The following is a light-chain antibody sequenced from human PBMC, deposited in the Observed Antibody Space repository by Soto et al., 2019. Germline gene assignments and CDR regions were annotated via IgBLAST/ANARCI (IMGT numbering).Light chain of an antibody. CDR3: SSYTSSSTLV. CDR2: EVS. V-gene: IGLV2-14*01. J-gene: IGLJ1*01. Sequence: QSPLTQPASVSGSRGQSITISCTGTSSDVGGYNYVSWYQQHPGKAPKVMIYEVSNRPSGVSNRLSGSKSGNTASLTISGLQAEDEADYYCSSYTSSSTLVFGTGTKLTVL. CDR1: SSDVGGYNY.